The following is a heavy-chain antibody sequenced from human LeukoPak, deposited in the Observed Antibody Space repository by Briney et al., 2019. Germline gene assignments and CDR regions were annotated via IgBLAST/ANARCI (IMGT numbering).Heavy chain of an antibody. D-gene: IGHD3-3*01. CDR1: GGSISSYY. V-gene: IGHV4-4*09. CDR3: AGTYYDFWSGYYHFDY. CDR2: IYTSGST. J-gene: IGHJ4*02. Sequence: SETLSLTCTVSGGSISSYYWSWIRQPPGKGLEWIGYIYTSGSTNYNPSLKSRVTISVDTSKNQFSLKLSSVTAADTAVYYCAGTYYDFWSGYYHFDYWGRGTLVTVSS.